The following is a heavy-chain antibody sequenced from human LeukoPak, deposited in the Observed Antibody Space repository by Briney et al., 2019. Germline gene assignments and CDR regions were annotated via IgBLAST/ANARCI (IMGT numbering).Heavy chain of an antibody. Sequence: PGGSLRLSCAASRFTFSSYGIHWVRQAPGKGLEWVAGISYDGSNKDYSDSVKGRFTISRDNSKNTLYLQMNSLRPEDTAVYYCAKRRRGYSYDHPRGDGFDFWGQGTMVTVSS. CDR2: ISYDGSNK. D-gene: IGHD5-18*01. V-gene: IGHV3-30*18. CDR3: AKRRRGYSYDHPRGDGFDF. J-gene: IGHJ3*01. CDR1: RFTFSSYG.